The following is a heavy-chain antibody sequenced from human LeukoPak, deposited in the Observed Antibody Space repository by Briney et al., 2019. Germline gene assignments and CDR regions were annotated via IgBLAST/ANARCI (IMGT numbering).Heavy chain of an antibody. CDR1: GFTFTNYW. D-gene: IGHD3-22*01. CDR2: INKDGSKK. J-gene: IGHJ4*02. Sequence: GGSLRLSCAASGFTFTNYWMIWVRQAPGKGLEWVANINKDGSKKYYVGSVEGRFTISRDNAKNSVFLQMNSLRAEDTAMYYCARHPPPSHFDSSGYYFPFDYWGQGTLVTVAS. CDR3: ARHPPPSHFDSSGYYFPFDY. V-gene: IGHV3-7*03.